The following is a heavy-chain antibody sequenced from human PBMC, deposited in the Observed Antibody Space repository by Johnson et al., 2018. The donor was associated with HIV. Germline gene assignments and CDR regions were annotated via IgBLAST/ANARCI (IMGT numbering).Heavy chain of an antibody. V-gene: IGHV3-15*01. D-gene: IGHD3-16*02. J-gene: IGHJ3*02. CDR2: IKSKTDDGTT. CDR1: GFTFSNAW. Sequence: VQLVESGGGLVQPGGSLRLSCAASGFTFSNAWMSWVRQAPGKGLEWVVRIKSKTDDGTTDYAAPVKGRFTISRDDSKNTLFLQMSSLKTDDTAVYYCTTAIVIDAFDIWGQGTMVTVSS. CDR3: TTAIVIDAFDI.